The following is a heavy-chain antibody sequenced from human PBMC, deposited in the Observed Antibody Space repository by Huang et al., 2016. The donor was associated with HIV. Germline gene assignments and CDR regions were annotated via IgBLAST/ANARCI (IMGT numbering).Heavy chain of an antibody. V-gene: IGHV1-69*01. CDR3: ASIDYYDTSGPQRGYFDN. D-gene: IGHD3-22*01. Sequence: QVQLVQSGAEVKKPGSSVKVSCKASGGTFSNFAIGWVRQAPGQGLEWMVRVSPILGTANYARRFQGRVTMTANESTTTAYMELSSLRSEDTAVYYCASIDYYDTSGPQRGYFDNWGQGALVTVSS. CDR2: VSPILGTA. CDR1: GGTFSNFA. J-gene: IGHJ4*02.